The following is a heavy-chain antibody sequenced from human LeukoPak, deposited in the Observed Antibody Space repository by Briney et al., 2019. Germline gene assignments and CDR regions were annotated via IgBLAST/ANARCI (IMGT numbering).Heavy chain of an antibody. J-gene: IGHJ6*03. V-gene: IGHV4-61*02. Sequence: SETLSLTCTVSGGSISSGSYYWSWIRQPAGKGLEWIGRIYTSGITNYNPSLKSRVTISVDTSKNQFSLKLSSVTAADTAVYYCASVRKGYCSSTSCYAKGYYYYYMDVWGKGTTVTISS. CDR1: GGSISSGSYY. CDR3: ASVRKGYCSSTSCYAKGYYYYYMDV. CDR2: IYTSGIT. D-gene: IGHD2-2*01.